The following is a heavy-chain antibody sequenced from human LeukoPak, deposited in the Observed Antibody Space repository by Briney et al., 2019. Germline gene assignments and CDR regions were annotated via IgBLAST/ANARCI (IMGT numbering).Heavy chain of an antibody. CDR2: IYYSGST. CDR3: ARGLPVLRFLRRKFDP. V-gene: IGHV4-59*12. Sequence: SETLSLTCTVSGGSISSYYWSWIRQPPGEGLEWIGYIYYSGSTNYNPSLKSRVTISVDTSKNQFSLKLSSVTAADTAVYYCARGLPVLRFLRRKFDPWGQGTLVTVSS. J-gene: IGHJ5*02. D-gene: IGHD3-3*01. CDR1: GGSISSYY.